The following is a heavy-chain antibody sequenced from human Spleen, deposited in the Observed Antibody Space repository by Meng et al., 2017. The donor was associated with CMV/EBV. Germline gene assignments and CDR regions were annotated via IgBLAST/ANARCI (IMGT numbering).Heavy chain of an antibody. CDR2: IYYSGST. J-gene: IGHJ4*02. V-gene: IGHV4-59*01. D-gene: IGHD1-26*01. CDR1: GGSITNYY. Sequence: SETLSLTCTVSGGSITNYYWSWIRQPPGKGLEWIGYIYYSGSTKYNPSLKSRVTISADTSKNQFSLKLSSVTAADTAVYYCARVGSGSYYMGFFDFWGQGTLVTVSS. CDR3: ARVGSGSYYMGFFDF.